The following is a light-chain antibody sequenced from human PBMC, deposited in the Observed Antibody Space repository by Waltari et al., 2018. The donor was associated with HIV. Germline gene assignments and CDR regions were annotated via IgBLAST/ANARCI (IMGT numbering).Light chain of an antibody. Sequence: QSALTQPRPVSGSPGQSVTISCIGTSSDVGGYHFVSWYQQHPGKAPKLMIYAVGKRPSGVPARFSGSKSGNTASLTISGLQAEDEADYFCCSYAGNFFVFGTGTQVSVL. CDR3: CSYAGNFFV. J-gene: IGLJ1*01. CDR1: SSDVGGYHF. CDR2: AVG. V-gene: IGLV2-11*01.